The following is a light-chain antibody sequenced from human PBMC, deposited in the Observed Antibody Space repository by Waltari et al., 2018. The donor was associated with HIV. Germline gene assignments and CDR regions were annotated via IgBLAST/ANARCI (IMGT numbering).Light chain of an antibody. V-gene: IGKV1-39*01. CDR3: QQSYSTPYT. CDR2: GAS. Sequence: DIQMTQPPSPLSASVGDGVTITCRATQSISSYLNWYQQRPGAAPKLLIYGASSLQGGVPSRISGSGSGTDFTLTITNLQPEDFAIYFCQQSYSTPYTFGQGTKVEIK. CDR1: QSISSY. J-gene: IGKJ2*01.